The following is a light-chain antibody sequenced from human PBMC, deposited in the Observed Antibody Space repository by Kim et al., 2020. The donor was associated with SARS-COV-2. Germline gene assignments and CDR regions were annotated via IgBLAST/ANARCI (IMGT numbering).Light chain of an antibody. Sequence: SPAERATLSCRASQSISSSYLAWYQQKPGQAPRLLIYGASSRATGIPDRFSGSGSGTDFTLTISRLEPEDIAVYYCQQYGSSPMYTFGQGTKLEI. CDR2: GAS. CDR1: QSISSSY. V-gene: IGKV3-20*01. CDR3: QQYGSSPMYT. J-gene: IGKJ2*01.